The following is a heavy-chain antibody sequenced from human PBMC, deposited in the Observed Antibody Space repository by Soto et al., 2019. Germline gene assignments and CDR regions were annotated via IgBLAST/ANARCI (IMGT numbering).Heavy chain of an antibody. V-gene: IGHV3-23*01. CDR1: GFTFSSYA. Sequence: HPGGSLRLSCAASGFTFSSYAMTWVRQAPGKGLEWVSVISGSGGSAYFADSVKGRFTISRDNSKNTLYLQMSSLRAEDTALYYCARGPRVVPAAGMDVWGQGTTVTVSS. CDR2: ISGSGGSA. CDR3: ARGPRVVPAAGMDV. D-gene: IGHD2-2*01. J-gene: IGHJ6*02.